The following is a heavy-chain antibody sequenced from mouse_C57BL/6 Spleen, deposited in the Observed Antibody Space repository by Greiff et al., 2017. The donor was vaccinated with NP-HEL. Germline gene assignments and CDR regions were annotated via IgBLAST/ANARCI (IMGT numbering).Heavy chain of an antibody. D-gene: IGHD2-5*01. V-gene: IGHV5-17*01. J-gene: IGHJ2*01. Sequence: EVKLVESGGGLVKPGGSLKLSCAASGFTFSDYGMHWVRQAPEKGLEWVAYISSGSSTIYYADTVKGRFTISRDNAKNTLFLQMTSLRSEDTAMYYCARGTWSNPDYWGQGTTLTVSS. CDR2: ISSGSSTI. CDR3: ARGTWSNPDY. CDR1: GFTFSDYG.